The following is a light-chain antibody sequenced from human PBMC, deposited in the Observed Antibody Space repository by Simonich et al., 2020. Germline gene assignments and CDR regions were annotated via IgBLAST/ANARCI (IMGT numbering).Light chain of an antibody. CDR2: AAS. V-gene: IGKV1-9*01. CDR1: QGISSY. CDR3: QQLNSYPPYT. J-gene: IGKJ2*01. Sequence: IQLTQSPSFLSASVGDRVTITCRASQGISSYLAWYQQKPGKAPKLLIYAASNLQSGVPSRFSGSGSGTEFTLTISSLQPEDFATYYCQQLNSYPPYTFGQGTKLEIK.